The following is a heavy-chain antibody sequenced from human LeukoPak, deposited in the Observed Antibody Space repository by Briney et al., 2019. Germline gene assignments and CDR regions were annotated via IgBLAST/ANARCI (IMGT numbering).Heavy chain of an antibody. J-gene: IGHJ5*02. CDR3: ARRIVGATNWFDP. CDR1: GGSFSDYW. V-gene: IGHV4-34*01. Sequence: PSETLSLTCAVYGGSFSDYWWTWIRQSPGKGLEWIGEVNHSGRTNYNPSLKSRVTISVDTSKNQFSLKLSSVTAADTAVYYCARRIVGATNWFDPWGQGTLVTVSS. D-gene: IGHD1-26*01. CDR2: VNHSGRT.